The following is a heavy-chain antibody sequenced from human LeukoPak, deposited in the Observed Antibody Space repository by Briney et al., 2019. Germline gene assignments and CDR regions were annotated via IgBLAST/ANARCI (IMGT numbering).Heavy chain of an antibody. V-gene: IGHV3-30*18. CDR2: TSYDGSNE. J-gene: IGHJ4*02. CDR1: GFTFSDYG. D-gene: IGHD2-15*01. CDR3: AKDVKYCSGGSCSYFDY. Sequence: GGSLRLSCAAAGFTFSDYGMHWVRQAPGKGLEWVAVTSYDGSNEYYADSVRGRFTISRDKSNNTLYLQMNRLRAEDTAVYYCAKDVKYCSGGSCSYFDYWGQGTLVTVSS.